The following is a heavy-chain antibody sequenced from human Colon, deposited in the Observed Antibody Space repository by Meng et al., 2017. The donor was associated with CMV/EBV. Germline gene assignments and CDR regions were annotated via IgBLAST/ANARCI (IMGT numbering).Heavy chain of an antibody. CDR2: TAGGRP. Sequence: SFVVSGFPFRQSWLHWFRPPPVKVLEWVSYTAGGRPASADSVEGRFTISRDNAENTLYLQMNSLRADDTAVYYCAADILSVGGTFDLWGHGALVTVSS. CDR1: GFPFRQSW. V-gene: IGHV3-74*01. J-gene: IGHJ4*01. D-gene: IGHD6-19*01. CDR3: AADILSVGGTFDL.